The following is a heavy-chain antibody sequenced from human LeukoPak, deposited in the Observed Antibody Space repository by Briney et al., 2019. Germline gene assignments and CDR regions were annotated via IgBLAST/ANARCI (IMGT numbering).Heavy chain of an antibody. CDR1: GFTFSSYA. D-gene: IGHD1-1*01. V-gene: IGHV3-30*01. Sequence: PGGSLRLSCAASGFTFSSYAMHWVRQAPGKGLEWVAVISYDGSNKYYADSVKGRFTISRDNSKNTLYLQMNSLRAEDTAVYYCARDRFPTGTYLDYWGQGTLVTVSS. CDR2: ISYDGSNK. CDR3: ARDRFPTGTYLDY. J-gene: IGHJ4*02.